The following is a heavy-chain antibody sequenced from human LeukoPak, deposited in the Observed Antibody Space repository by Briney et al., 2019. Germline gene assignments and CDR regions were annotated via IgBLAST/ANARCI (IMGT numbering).Heavy chain of an antibody. J-gene: IGHJ1*01. CDR3: AGMVRGA. D-gene: IGHD3-10*01. Sequence: GGSLRLSCAASGFTFSIYAMSWVRQAPGKGLEWVSTLSGTGDSTYYADSVKGRFTISRDNSKNTLYLQMNSLRAEDTAVYYCAGMVRGAWGQGTLVTVSS. CDR1: GFTFSIYA. CDR2: LSGTGDST. V-gene: IGHV3-23*01.